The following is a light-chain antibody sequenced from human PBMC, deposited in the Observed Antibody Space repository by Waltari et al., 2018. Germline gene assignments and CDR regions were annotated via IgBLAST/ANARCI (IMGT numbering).Light chain of an antibody. V-gene: IGLV2-8*01. J-gene: IGLJ3*02. CDR3: SAYAGSNNLL. Sequence: QSALTQPPSASGSPGQSVTISCTGTSSDVGHYNYVSWYHQRPGSAPTLIVYEVQKRPSGVPDRFSGSKSGNTAYLTVSGLQGEDEAEYFCSAYAGSNNLLFGGGTKLTVL. CDR1: SSDVGHYNY. CDR2: EVQ.